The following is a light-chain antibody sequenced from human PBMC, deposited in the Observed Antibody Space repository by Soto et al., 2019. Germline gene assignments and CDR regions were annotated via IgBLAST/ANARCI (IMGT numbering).Light chain of an antibody. CDR2: DAS. J-gene: IGKJ1*01. CDR3: QQYSDYPRT. CDR1: QSISSQ. Sequence: DIQMTQSPSTLSASVGDRVTITCRASQSISSQLAWHQQKPGKAPKLLIYDASSLESGVPSRFSGSGSGTEFTLTISSLQPDDFATYYCQQYSDYPRTFGQGTKVEI. V-gene: IGKV1-5*01.